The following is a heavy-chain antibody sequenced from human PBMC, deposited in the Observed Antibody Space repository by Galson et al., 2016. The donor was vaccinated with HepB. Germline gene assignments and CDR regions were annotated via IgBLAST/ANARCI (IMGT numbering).Heavy chain of an antibody. J-gene: IGHJ4*02. Sequence: SLRLSCAASGFTFSYYAMYWVRQAPGKGLEWVSAISGSGGSTYYADSVKGRFTISRDNSKNTLYLQMNSLRAEDTAVYYCAKGGEWLLYFDYWGQGTLVTVSS. D-gene: IGHD3-3*01. CDR1: GFTFSYYA. CDR2: ISGSGGST. V-gene: IGHV3-23*01. CDR3: AKGGEWLLYFDY.